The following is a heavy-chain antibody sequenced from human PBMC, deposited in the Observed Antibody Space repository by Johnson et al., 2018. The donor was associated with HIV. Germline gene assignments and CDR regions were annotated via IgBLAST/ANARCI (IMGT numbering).Heavy chain of an antibody. D-gene: IGHD5-24*01. Sequence: VQLVESGGGLVKPGGSLRLSCAASGFNFNIHAMHWVRQAPGKGLEWVGVISFDGVYKTYGGSVRGRFTISRDNFSNTLSLQMISLRAEDTAVYYCAREGGDGYSPSAFDIWGQGTMVTVSS. CDR2: ISFDGVYK. V-gene: IGHV3-30*04. CDR1: GFNFNIHA. J-gene: IGHJ3*02. CDR3: AREGGDGYSPSAFDI.